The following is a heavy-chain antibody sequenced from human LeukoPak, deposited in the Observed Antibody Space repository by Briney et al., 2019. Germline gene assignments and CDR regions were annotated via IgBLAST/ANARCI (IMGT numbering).Heavy chain of an antibody. CDR3: ARGRIAAAGRYYFDY. V-gene: IGHV4-34*01. Sequence: SETLSLTCAVYGGSFSGYYWSWIRQPPGKGLEWIGEINHSGSTNYNPPLKSRVTISVDTSRNQFSLKLSSVTAADTAVYYCARGRIAAAGRYYFDYWGQGTLVTVSS. J-gene: IGHJ4*02. CDR1: GGSFSGYY. CDR2: INHSGST. D-gene: IGHD6-13*01.